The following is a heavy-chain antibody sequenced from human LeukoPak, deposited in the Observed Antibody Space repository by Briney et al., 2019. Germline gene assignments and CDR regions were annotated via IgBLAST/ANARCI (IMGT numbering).Heavy chain of an antibody. D-gene: IGHD6-13*01. CDR3: ARDGWVAAAGLLDL. V-gene: IGHV1-3*01. J-gene: IGHJ2*01. Sequence: ASVKVSCKASGYTFTTYAMHWVRQAPGQRLEWMGWINAGNGNTQYSQKFQGRVTITRDTSASTAYMELSSLRSEDTAVYYCARDGWVAAAGLLDLWGRGTPVTVSS. CDR1: GYTFTTYA. CDR2: INAGNGNT.